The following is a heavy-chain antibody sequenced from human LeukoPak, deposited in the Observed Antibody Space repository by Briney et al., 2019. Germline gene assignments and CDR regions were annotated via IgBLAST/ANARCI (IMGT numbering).Heavy chain of an antibody. Sequence: ASVKVSCKVSGYTLTELSMHWVRQAPGKGLEWMGGIIPIFGTANYAQKFQGRVTITADESTSTAYMELSSLRSEDTAVYYCARSLVVRGFDYWGQGTLVTVSS. CDR2: IIPIFGTA. CDR3: ARSLVVRGFDY. J-gene: IGHJ4*02. CDR1: GYTLTELS. D-gene: IGHD3-10*01. V-gene: IGHV1-69*13.